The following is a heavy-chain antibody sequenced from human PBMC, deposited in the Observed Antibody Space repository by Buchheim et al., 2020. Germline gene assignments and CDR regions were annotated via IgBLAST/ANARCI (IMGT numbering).Heavy chain of an antibody. Sequence: QEQLVESGGGLVKPGGSLRLSCAASGFTFSDYYLTWIRQSPGKGLEWVSSISSSAGYTKYADSVKGRFTISRDNTKNSLYLQVNNLRADDTAVYYCARPRSTSYFYYGMDVWGQGTT. D-gene: IGHD2-2*01. J-gene: IGHJ6*02. CDR2: ISSSAGYT. CDR1: GFTFSDYY. V-gene: IGHV3-11*06. CDR3: ARPRSTSYFYYGMDV.